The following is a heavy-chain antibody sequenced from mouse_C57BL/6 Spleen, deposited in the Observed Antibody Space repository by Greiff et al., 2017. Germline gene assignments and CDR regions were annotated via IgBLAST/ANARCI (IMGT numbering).Heavy chain of an antibody. CDR1: GYTFTSYW. CDR2: IDPSDSST. Sequence: QVQLKQSGAELVMPGASVKLSCKASGYTFTSYWMHWVKQRPGQGLEWIGEIDPSDSSTNYNQKFKGKSTLTVDKSSSTAYMQLSSLTSEDSAVYYCARFSTVVDYWGQGTTLTVSS. CDR3: ARFSTVVDY. J-gene: IGHJ2*01. D-gene: IGHD1-1*01. V-gene: IGHV1-69*01.